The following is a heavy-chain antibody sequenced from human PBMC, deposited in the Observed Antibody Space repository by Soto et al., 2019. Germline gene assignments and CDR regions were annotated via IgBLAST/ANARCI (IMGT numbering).Heavy chain of an antibody. CDR3: ARANYGGNSFWYFGL. CDR1: GFTFSSYR. V-gene: IGHV3-7*01. D-gene: IGHD4-17*01. Sequence: EVQLVESGGGLVQPGGSLRLSFAASGFTFSSYRMAWVRQAPGKGLEGVAYIRQDENQIHYVDSVEGRFTISRDNAKNSLYLQMNSLRPEDTAVYYCARANYGGNSFWYFGLWGRGTLVTVSS. J-gene: IGHJ2*01. CDR2: IRQDENQI.